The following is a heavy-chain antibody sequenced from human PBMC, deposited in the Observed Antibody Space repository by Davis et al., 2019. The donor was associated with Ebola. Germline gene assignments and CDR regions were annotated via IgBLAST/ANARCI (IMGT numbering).Heavy chain of an antibody. Sequence: SVKVSCKASGGTFSGYAINWVRQAPEQGLEWMGRIIPVLGIVKYAQNFQGRVTITADKSTSTAYMELSSLRSEDTAVYYCARVRWYSSSWKKRLWYFDLWGRGTLGTVSS. D-gene: IGHD6-13*01. J-gene: IGHJ2*01. CDR3: ARVRWYSSSWKKRLWYFDL. CDR2: IIPVLGIV. CDR1: GGTFSGYA. V-gene: IGHV1-69*04.